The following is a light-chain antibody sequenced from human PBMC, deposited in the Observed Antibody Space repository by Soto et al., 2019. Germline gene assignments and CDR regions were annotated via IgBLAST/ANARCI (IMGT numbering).Light chain of an antibody. V-gene: IGKV1-8*01. CDR1: QGISSY. CDR2: AAS. J-gene: IGKJ2*01. CDR3: QQYYSYPHT. Sequence: AIRMTQSPSSFSASTGDRVTITCRASQGISSYLAWYQQKPGKAPKLLIYAASTLQSGVPSRFSGSGSGTDFTLTISCLQSEDFATYHCQQYYSYPHTFGQGTKLEIK.